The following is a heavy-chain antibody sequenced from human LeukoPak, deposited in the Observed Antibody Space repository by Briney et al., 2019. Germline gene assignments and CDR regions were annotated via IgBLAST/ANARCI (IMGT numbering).Heavy chain of an antibody. CDR3: AVELYDSSGYYYGRFDY. D-gene: IGHD3-22*01. Sequence: GGSLRLSCAASGFTFSSYAMSWVRQAPGKGLEWVSAISGSGGSTYYADSVKGRFTISRDNSKNTLYLQMNSLRAEDTAVYCCAVELYDSSGYYYGRFDYWGQGTLVTVSS. CDR2: ISGSGGST. V-gene: IGHV3-23*01. CDR1: GFTFSSYA. J-gene: IGHJ4*02.